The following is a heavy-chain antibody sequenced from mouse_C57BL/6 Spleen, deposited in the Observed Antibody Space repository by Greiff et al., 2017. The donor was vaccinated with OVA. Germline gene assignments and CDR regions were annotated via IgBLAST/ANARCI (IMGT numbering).Heavy chain of an antibody. V-gene: IGHV1-53*01. CDR1: GYTFTSYW. CDR3: AREGGLRQGPWFAY. CDR2: INPSNGGT. D-gene: IGHD2-4*01. J-gene: IGHJ3*01. Sequence: QVQLQQSGTELVKPGASVKLSCKASGYTFTSYWMHWVKQRPGQGLEWIGNINPSNGGTNYNEKFKSKATLTVDKSSSTAYMQLSSLTSEDSAVYYCAREGGLRQGPWFAYWGQGTLVTVSA.